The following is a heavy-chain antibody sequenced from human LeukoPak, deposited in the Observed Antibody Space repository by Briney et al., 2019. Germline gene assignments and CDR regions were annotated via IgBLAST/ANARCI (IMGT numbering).Heavy chain of an antibody. V-gene: IGHV1-2*02. J-gene: IGHJ3*02. CDR1: GYTFTGYY. CDR3: ASGRVWFGEPDHAFDT. D-gene: IGHD3-10*01. Sequence: GASVTVSCKASGYTFTGYYMHWVRQAPGQGLEWIGWINPNSGGTNYAQKFQGRVTMTRDTSISTAYMELSRLRSDDTAVYYCASGRVWFGEPDHAFDTWGQGTMVTVSS. CDR2: INPNSGGT.